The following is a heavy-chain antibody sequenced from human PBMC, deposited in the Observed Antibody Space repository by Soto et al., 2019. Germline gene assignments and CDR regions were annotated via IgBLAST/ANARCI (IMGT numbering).Heavy chain of an antibody. Sequence: EVQLLESGGGLVQPGGSLRLSCAASGFTFSSYAMSWVRQAPGKGLEWVSAISGSGGSTYYADSVKGRFTISRDNSKNTLYLQMNSLRAEDTAVYYCAKDGGDCYDSSGTGDALDIWGQGTMVTVSS. CDR1: GFTFSSYA. CDR2: ISGSGGST. D-gene: IGHD3-22*01. CDR3: AKDGGDCYDSSGTGDALDI. J-gene: IGHJ3*02. V-gene: IGHV3-23*01.